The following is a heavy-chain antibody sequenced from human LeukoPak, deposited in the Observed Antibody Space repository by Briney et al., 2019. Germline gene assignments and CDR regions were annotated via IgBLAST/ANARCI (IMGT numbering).Heavy chain of an antibody. V-gene: IGHV4-34*01. CDR3: ARHQKNSSGWYGNFDY. D-gene: IGHD6-19*01. CDR1: GGSFSGYY. J-gene: IGHJ4*02. Sequence: PSETLSLTCAVYGGSFSGYYWSWIRQPPGKGLEWIGEINHSGSTNYNPSLKSRVTISVDTSKNQFSLKLSSVSAADTAVYYCARHQKNSSGWYGNFDYWGQGTLVTVSS. CDR2: INHSGST.